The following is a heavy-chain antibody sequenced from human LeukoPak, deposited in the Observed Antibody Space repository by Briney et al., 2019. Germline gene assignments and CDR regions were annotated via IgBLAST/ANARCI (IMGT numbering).Heavy chain of an antibody. J-gene: IGHJ5*02. CDR2: ISGSGGRP. CDR3: AKTVGYCSGGSCLNCFDL. CDR1: GFTLSSSA. Sequence: GGSLRLSCAASGFTLSSSAMSWVRQAPGKGLEWVSAISGSGGRPYYADSVKGRVTISRDNSTNTLYLQMNGLTAEHTAVYYCAKTVGYCSGGSCLNCFDLWGQGTLVTVSS. V-gene: IGHV3-23*01. D-gene: IGHD2-15*01.